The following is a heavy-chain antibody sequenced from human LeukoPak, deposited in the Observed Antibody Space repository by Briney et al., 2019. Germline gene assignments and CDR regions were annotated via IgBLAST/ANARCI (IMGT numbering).Heavy chain of an antibody. Sequence: SETLSLTCTVSGGSIRSYYWSWIRQPPGKGLEWIGYIYYSGSTNYNPSLKSRVTISVDTSKNQFSLKLSSVTAADTAVYYCARDQGSGYYFDYWGQGTLVTVSS. V-gene: IGHV4-59*01. CDR3: ARDQGSGYYFDY. CDR2: IYYSGST. CDR1: GGSIRSYY. J-gene: IGHJ4*02. D-gene: IGHD6-25*01.